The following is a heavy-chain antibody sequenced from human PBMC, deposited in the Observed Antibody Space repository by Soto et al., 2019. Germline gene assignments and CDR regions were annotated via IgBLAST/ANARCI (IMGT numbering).Heavy chain of an antibody. CDR3: VRVRYTLSNVWSACSTD. Sequence: EVQLVQSGGGLVQPGGSLRLSCAASGFTFRDSYMSWVRQVPGKGLEWISAIRNDGDTVYYVDSVKGRFTISRDNSNNTSSLRMKNLRVEDTAIYYCVRVRYTLSNVWSACSTDWGQGALVVVSS. J-gene: IGHJ4*02. D-gene: IGHD3-3*01. V-gene: IGHV3-23*04. CDR2: IRNDGDTV. CDR1: GFTFRDSY.